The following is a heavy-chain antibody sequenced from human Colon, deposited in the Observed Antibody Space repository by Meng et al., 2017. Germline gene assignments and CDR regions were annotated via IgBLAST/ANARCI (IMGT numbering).Heavy chain of an antibody. D-gene: IGHD5-12*01. CDR1: GFTFSSYW. Sequence: GGSLRLSCAASGFTFSSYWMSWVRQAPGKGLEWVANIKQDGSEKYYVDSVKGRFTISRDNAKNSLYLQMNSLRAEDTAVYYCASLAEYSGYDLFDYWGQGTRVT. CDR3: ASLAEYSGYDLFDY. CDR2: IKQDGSEK. V-gene: IGHV3-7*01. J-gene: IGHJ4*02.